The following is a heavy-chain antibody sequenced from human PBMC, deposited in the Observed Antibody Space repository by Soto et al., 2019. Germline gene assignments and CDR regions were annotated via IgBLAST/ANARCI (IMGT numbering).Heavy chain of an antibody. V-gene: IGHV3-74*01. CDR2: INGDGSAT. D-gene: IGHD1-26*01. CDR3: ARREATDGVLDF. Sequence: GGSLRLSCSASGFTFSIYWMHWVRQAPGKGLVWVSRINGDGSATNYADSVKGRFTISRDNAKNTLHLQMNSLRAEDTALYYCARREATDGVLDFWGQGTLVTVSS. CDR1: GFTFSIYW. J-gene: IGHJ4*02.